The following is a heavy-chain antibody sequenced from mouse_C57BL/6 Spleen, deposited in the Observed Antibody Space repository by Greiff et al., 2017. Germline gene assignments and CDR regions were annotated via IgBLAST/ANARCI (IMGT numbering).Heavy chain of an antibody. J-gene: IGHJ1*03. Sequence: VQRVASGPGLVAPSQSLSITCPVSGFSFPSYAISWVRPHPGTGLEWLGVIWTGGGTNYNSALRSRLSFSKDNSKRQVFLKMNIRQTDDTARYYCARKFAPHWYFDVWGTGTTVTVSS. CDR2: IWTGGGT. CDR3: ARKFAPHWYFDV. CDR1: GFSFPSYA. V-gene: IGHV2-9-1*01.